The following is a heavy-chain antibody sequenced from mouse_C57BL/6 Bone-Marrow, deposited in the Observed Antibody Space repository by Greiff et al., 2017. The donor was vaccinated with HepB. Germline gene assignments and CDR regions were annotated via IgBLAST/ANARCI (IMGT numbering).Heavy chain of an antibody. D-gene: IGHD2-3*01. CDR2: INPYNGGT. V-gene: IGHV1-19*01. CDR3: ARGRGLLRGPWFAY. CDR1: GYTFTDYY. J-gene: IGHJ3*01. Sequence: VQLQQSGPVLVKPGASVKMSCKASGYTFTDYYMNWVKQSHGKSLEWIGVINPYNGGTSYNQKFKGKATLTVDKSSSTAYMELNSLTSEDTAVYYCARGRGLLRGPWFAYWGQGTLVTVSA.